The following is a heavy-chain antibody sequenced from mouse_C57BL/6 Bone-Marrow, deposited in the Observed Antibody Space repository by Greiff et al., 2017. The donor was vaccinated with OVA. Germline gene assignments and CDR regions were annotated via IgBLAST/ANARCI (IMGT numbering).Heavy chain of an antibody. D-gene: IGHD1-1*01. CDR1: GYTFTSYW. J-gene: IGHJ2*01. CDR3: DYGSRYY. Sequence: QVQLQQPGAELVKPGASVKLSCKASGYTFTSYWMQWVKQRPGQGLEWIGEIDPSDSYTNYNQKFKGKATLTVDTPTSTAYMQLRSLTSEDSAVYYCDYGSRYYWGQGTTLTVSS. CDR2: IDPSDSYT. V-gene: IGHV1-50*01.